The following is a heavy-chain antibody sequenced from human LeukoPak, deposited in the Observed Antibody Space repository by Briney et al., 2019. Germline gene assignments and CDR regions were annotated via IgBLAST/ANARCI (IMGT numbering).Heavy chain of an antibody. V-gene: IGHV3-11*01. Sequence: PGGSLRLSCAASGFSFSDYYMSWIRQTPGKGLEWVSYISNSGETMFYADSVKGRFTISRDNAKNSVYLQVNRLRAEDTAVYLCARVVYCSGGSCHIFAFDVWGQGTMVTVSS. CDR3: ARVVYCSGGSCHIFAFDV. CDR2: ISNSGETM. J-gene: IGHJ3*01. D-gene: IGHD2-15*01. CDR1: GFSFSDYY.